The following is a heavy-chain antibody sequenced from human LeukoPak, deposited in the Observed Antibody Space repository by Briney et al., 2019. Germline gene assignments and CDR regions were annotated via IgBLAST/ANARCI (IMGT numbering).Heavy chain of an antibody. CDR2: ISSSGGTI. CDR3: ARDGYNSANGIDV. V-gene: IGHV3-11*04. D-gene: IGHD1-1*01. Sequence: GGSLRLSCAASGFTFSDYYMSWIRQAPGKGLEWVSYISSSGGTIYYADSVKGRFTISRDDAKNSLYLQMNSLSAEDTAVYYCARDGYNSANGIDVWGQGTMVTVSS. J-gene: IGHJ3*01. CDR1: GFTFSDYY.